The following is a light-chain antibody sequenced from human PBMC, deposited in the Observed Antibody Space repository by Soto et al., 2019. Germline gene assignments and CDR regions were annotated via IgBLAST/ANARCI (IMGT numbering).Light chain of an antibody. Sequence: EDGLTQSPGTLSLSPGEKATLSCRASQSVSSSYLAWYQQKPGQAPRLLIYGASSRATGIPDRFSGSGSGTDFTLTISRLEPEDFAVYYCQQYGSSPVTFGQGTKVDIK. J-gene: IGKJ1*01. CDR3: QQYGSSPVT. V-gene: IGKV3-20*01. CDR2: GAS. CDR1: QSVSSSY.